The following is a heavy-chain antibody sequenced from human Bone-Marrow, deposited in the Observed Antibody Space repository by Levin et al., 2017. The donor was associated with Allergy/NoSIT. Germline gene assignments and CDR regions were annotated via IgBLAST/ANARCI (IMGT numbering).Heavy chain of an antibody. Sequence: GGSLRLSCAASGFTFSSYSMNWVRQVPGKGLEWVSYISSSGTTVYYADSVKGRFTISRDNAKDLLYLQVSSLTAEDTAVYYCARDSYGDYAVDSWGQGTLVAVSS. V-gene: IGHV3-48*04. CDR2: ISSSGTTV. CDR1: GFTFSSYS. J-gene: IGHJ4*02. CDR3: ARDSYGDYAVDS. D-gene: IGHD4-17*01.